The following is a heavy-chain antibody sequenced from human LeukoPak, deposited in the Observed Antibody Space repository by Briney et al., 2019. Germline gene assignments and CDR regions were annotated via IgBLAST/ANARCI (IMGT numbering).Heavy chain of an antibody. D-gene: IGHD1-1*01. Sequence: GGSRRLSCAGSGFTFSDFWMTWVHQTPGKGLEWVANIKEDGTEKNLVDSVKGRFTISRDNTKNLLYLEMNSLRGDDTAIYYCVRESRPGGAMGLYHNLDYWGQGTLVTVSS. J-gene: IGHJ4*02. CDR1: GFTFSDFW. CDR3: VRESRPGGAMGLYHNLDY. CDR2: IKEDGTEK. V-gene: IGHV3-7*01.